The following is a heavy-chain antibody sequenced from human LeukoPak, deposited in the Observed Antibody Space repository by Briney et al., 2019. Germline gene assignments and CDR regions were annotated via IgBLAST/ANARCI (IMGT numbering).Heavy chain of an antibody. J-gene: IGHJ6*03. CDR1: GFTFSTFA. CDR3: TTGSPEMVLSYYYYMDV. Sequence: GGSLRLSCAASGFTFSTFAMIWVRQPPGKGLEWVSSILPSGGEIHYADSVRGRFTISRDNSKSTLSLQMNSLKTEDTAVYYCTTGSPEMVLSYYYYMDVWGKGTTVTVSS. D-gene: IGHD3-10*01. V-gene: IGHV3-23*01. CDR2: ILPSGGEI.